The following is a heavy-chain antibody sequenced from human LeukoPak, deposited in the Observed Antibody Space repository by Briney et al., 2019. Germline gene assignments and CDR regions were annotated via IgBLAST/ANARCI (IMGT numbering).Heavy chain of an antibody. Sequence: GGSLRPSCAASGFTFGSYAMYWVSQVPGKGRGWVSGISGSGGSTFYADSVKGRFTISRDNSKNTLYLQMNSLRAEDTAVYYCAKDPPHVSWLFDYWGQGTLVTVSS. CDR3: AKDPPHVSWLFDY. D-gene: IGHD3-16*01. CDR1: GFTFGSYA. J-gene: IGHJ4*02. V-gene: IGHV3-23*01. CDR2: ISGSGGST.